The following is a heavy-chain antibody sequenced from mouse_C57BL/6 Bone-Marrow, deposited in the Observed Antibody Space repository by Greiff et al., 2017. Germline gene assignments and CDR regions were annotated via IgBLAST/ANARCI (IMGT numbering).Heavy chain of an antibody. CDR2: IHPNSGST. J-gene: IGHJ1*03. D-gene: IGHD2-3*01. Sequence: QVQLKEPGAELVKPGASVKLSCKASGYTFTSYWMHWVKQRPGQGLEWIGMIHPNSGSTNYNEKFKSKATLTVDKSSSTAYMQPSSLTSEDSAVYYCARNYDGYYDWYFDVWGTGTTVTVSS. CDR3: ARNYDGYYDWYFDV. V-gene: IGHV1-64*01. CDR1: GYTFTSYW.